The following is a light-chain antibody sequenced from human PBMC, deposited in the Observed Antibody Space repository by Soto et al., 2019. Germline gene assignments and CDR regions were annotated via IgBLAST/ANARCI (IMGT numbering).Light chain of an antibody. V-gene: IGLV2-11*01. Sequence: QSVLTQPRSVSGSPGQSVTISCTGTSSDVGGYTYVSWYQQHPGKAPKLIIYDVTERPSGVPARFSGSKSGNTASLTISGLQAEDEADYYCCSYAGSYTYVFGTWTKLTVL. J-gene: IGLJ1*01. CDR3: CSYAGSYTYV. CDR2: DVT. CDR1: SSDVGGYTY.